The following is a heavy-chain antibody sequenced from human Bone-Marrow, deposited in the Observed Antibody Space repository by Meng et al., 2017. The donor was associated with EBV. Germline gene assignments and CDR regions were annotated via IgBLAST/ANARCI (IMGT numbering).Heavy chain of an antibody. CDR3: AHRRSDSGWFGY. V-gene: IGHV2-5*02. D-gene: IGHD6-19*01. Sequence: QITLEESGPTGINPTQTLTLTCTFSGFSLSTSGMGVAWIRQPPGKALEWLALIYWDDETRYSPALKNRLTVTKDSSKNQVVFRMANLDPADTATYYCAHRRSDSGWFGYWGQGTLVTVSS. J-gene: IGHJ4*02. CDR2: IYWDDET. CDR1: GFSLSTSGMG.